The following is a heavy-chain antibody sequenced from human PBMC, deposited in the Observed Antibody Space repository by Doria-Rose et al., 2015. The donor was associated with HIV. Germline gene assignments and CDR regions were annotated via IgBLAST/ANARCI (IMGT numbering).Heavy chain of an antibody. J-gene: IGHJ4*02. CDR1: GVSLSSPGMG. D-gene: IGHD6-13*01. CDR3: ARIKSSRWYHKYYFDF. CDR2: IFSDDDD. V-gene: IGHV2-26*01. Sequence: SGPVLVKPTETLTLTCTVSGVSLSSPGMGVSWIRQPPGKALEWLANIFSDDDDSYKPSLKSRLTITRVPSKSQVVLTMTDMDPVDTATYYCARIKSSRWYHKYYFDFWGQGTLVIVSA.